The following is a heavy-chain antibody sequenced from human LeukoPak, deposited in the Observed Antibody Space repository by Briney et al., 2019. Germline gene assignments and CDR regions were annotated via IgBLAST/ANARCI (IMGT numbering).Heavy chain of an antibody. D-gene: IGHD6-19*01. CDR1: GYSFTTYW. CDR2: IYPGDSDT. J-gene: IGHJ4*02. V-gene: IGHV5-51*01. Sequence: GESLKISCEGSGYSFTTYWIGWVRRMPGKGLEWMGIIYPGDSDTKYSPSFQGQVTISADKSISTAYLQWSSLKASDTAVYYCARTGYSSGWYVGSFDYWGQGTLVTVSS. CDR3: ARTGYSSGWYVGSFDY.